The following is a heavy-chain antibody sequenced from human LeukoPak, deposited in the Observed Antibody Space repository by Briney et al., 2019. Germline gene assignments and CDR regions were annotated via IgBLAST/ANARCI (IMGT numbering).Heavy chain of an antibody. V-gene: IGHV4-59*08. J-gene: IGHJ4*02. Sequence: KPSETLSLTCTVSGVSIGGDYWSWIRQPPGKGLEWIGYIYYSGSTNYNPSLESRVTMSVDTSKNQFSLKLTSVTAADTAVYYCARAHSGYRRSSLWGQGTLVTVSS. D-gene: IGHD6-6*01. CDR2: IYYSGST. CDR3: ARAHSGYRRSSL. CDR1: GVSIGGDY.